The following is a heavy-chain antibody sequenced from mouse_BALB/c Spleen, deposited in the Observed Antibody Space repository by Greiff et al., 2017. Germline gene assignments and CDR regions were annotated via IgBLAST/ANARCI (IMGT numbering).Heavy chain of an antibody. CDR3: ARDDGYSAMDY. V-gene: IGHV5-4*02. Sequence: DVHLVESGGGLVKPGGSLKLSCAASGFTFSDYYMYWVRQTPEKRLEWVATISDGGSYTYYPDSVKGRFTISRDNAKNNLYLQMSSLKSEDTAMYYCARDDGYSAMDYWGQGTSVTVSS. CDR1: GFTFSDYY. D-gene: IGHD2-3*01. J-gene: IGHJ4*01. CDR2: ISDGGSYT.